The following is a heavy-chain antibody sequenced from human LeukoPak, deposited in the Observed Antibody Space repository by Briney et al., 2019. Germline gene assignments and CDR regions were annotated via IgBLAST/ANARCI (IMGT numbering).Heavy chain of an antibody. J-gene: IGHJ3*02. CDR2: IYHSGST. CDR1: GYSISSGYY. Sequence: SETLSLTCTVSGYSISSGYYWGWIRQPPGKGLEWIGSIYHSGSTYYNPSLKSRVTISVDTSKNQFSLKLSSVTAADTAVYYCARTDYDSSFDAFDIWGQGTMVTVSS. D-gene: IGHD3-22*01. CDR3: ARTDYDSSFDAFDI. V-gene: IGHV4-38-2*02.